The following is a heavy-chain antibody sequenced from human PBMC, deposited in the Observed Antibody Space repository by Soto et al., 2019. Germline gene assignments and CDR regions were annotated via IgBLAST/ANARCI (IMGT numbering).Heavy chain of an antibody. CDR3: ARGSVVAATLFDY. Sequence: QVQLQESGPGLVKPSQTLSLTCTVSGGPISSGGYYWSWIRQHPGKGLEWIGYIYYSGSTYYNPSLKSRVTLSVDTSKNQFSLKLSSVTAADTAVYYCARGSVVAATLFDYWGQGTLVTVSS. CDR2: IYYSGST. CDR1: GGPISSGGYY. J-gene: IGHJ4*02. D-gene: IGHD2-15*01. V-gene: IGHV4-31*03.